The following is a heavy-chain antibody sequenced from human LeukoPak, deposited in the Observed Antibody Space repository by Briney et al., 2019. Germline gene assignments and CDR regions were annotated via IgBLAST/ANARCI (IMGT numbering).Heavy chain of an antibody. J-gene: IGHJ4*02. V-gene: IGHV1-46*01. CDR1: GYTFTSYY. CDR3: ARDEDTDILTGNERFDY. CDR2: INPSGGST. Sequence: ASVKVSCKASGYTFTSYYMHWVRQAPGQGLEWMGIINPSGGSTSYAQKFQGRVTMTTDTSTSTAYMELRSLRSDDTAVYYCARDEDTDILTGNERFDYWGQGTLVTVSS. D-gene: IGHD3-9*01.